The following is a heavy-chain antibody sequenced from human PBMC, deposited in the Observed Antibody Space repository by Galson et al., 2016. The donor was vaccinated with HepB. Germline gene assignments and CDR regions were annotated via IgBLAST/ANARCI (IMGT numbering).Heavy chain of an antibody. V-gene: IGHV4-39*01. CDR1: DGSISRSSFS. D-gene: IGHD1-7*01. CDR3: ARAGLGTKASFDY. Sequence: SETLSLTCTVSDGSISRSSFSWGWLRQPPGKGLEWIGTVYRGRTYYNPSLAGRVTISVGMSTDLLSLKLTSLTAADTAVYYCARAGLGTKASFDYWGQGTLVAVSS. J-gene: IGHJ4*02. CDR2: VYRGRT.